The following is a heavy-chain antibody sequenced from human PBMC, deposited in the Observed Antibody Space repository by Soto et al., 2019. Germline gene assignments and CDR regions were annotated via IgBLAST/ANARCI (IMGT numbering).Heavy chain of an antibody. CDR2: IYWDDDK. D-gene: IGHD3-22*01. CDR1: GFSLSSSDVC. Sequence: QITLKEPGPPLVKPTQTLTLTCTFSGFSLSSSDVCVGCIRKPPGKALEGLAFIYWDDDKRYSPSLKSRLTITKDTSKNQVVLTMTNMDPVDTATYYCAHRRGYYDSSGYWFDPWGQGTLVTVSS. J-gene: IGHJ5*02. V-gene: IGHV2-5*02. CDR3: AHRRGYYDSSGYWFDP.